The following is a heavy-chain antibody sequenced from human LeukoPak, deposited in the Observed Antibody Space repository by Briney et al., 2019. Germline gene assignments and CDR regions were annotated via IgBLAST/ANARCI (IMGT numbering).Heavy chain of an antibody. CDR2: ISSTSAYI. V-gene: IGHV3-21*04. J-gene: IGHJ4*02. CDR3: AKLYSGYDYFDY. D-gene: IGHD5-12*01. CDR1: GFALKSYS. Sequence: PGGSLRLSCAGSGFALKSYSLTWVRQAPGKGLEWVSSISSTSAYIHYADSVKGRFTISRDNSKNTLYLQMNSLRAEDTAVYYCAKLYSGYDYFDYWGQGTLVTVSS.